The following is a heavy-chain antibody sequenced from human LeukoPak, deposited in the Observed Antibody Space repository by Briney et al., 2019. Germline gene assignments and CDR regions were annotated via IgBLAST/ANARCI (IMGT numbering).Heavy chain of an antibody. Sequence: ASVKVSCKASGYTFTSYGTSWVRQAPGQGLEGMGWISAYNGNTNYAQKLQGRVTMTTDTSTSTAYMELRSLRSDDTAVYYCARFYSNYQPADYWGQGTLVTVSS. J-gene: IGHJ4*02. V-gene: IGHV1-18*01. CDR3: ARFYSNYQPADY. CDR1: GYTFTSYG. CDR2: ISAYNGNT. D-gene: IGHD4-11*01.